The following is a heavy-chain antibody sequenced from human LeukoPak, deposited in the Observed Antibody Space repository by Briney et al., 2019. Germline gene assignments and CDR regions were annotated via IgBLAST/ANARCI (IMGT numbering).Heavy chain of an antibody. CDR1: GFTFSSYS. Sequence: GGSLRLSCAASGFTFSSYSMNWVRQAPGKGLEWVSSISSSSSYIYYADSVKGRFTISRDNAKNAPYLQMNSLRAEDTAVYYCARDRYYYDSSGYYPWNYWGQGTLVTVSS. J-gene: IGHJ4*02. CDR3: ARDRYYYDSSGYYPWNY. CDR2: ISSSSSYI. D-gene: IGHD3-22*01. V-gene: IGHV3-21*01.